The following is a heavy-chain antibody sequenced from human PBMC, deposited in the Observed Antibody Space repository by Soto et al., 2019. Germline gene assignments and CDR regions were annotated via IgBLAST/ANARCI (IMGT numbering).Heavy chain of an antibody. D-gene: IGHD1-1*01. V-gene: IGHV4-59*12. CDR3: ARGFQPPNAIYH. J-gene: IGHJ4*02. CDR2: IYYSGST. CDR1: GGSINSYY. Sequence: PSETLSLTCTVSGGSINSYYWNWIRQPPGKGLEWIGYIYYSGSTNYNPSLKSRVTISVDTSKNQFSLKLSSVTAVDTAVYYCARGFQPPNAIYHWGQGTLVTVSS.